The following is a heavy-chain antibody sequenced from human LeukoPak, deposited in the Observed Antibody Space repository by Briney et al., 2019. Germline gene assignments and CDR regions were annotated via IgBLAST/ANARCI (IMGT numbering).Heavy chain of an antibody. CDR1: GFTFSSYW. CDR3: ARVAGTGYYYYYMDV. Sequence: GGSLRLSCAASGFTFSSYWMSWVRQAPGKGLEWVANIKQDGSEKYYVDSVKGRFTISRDNAKNSLYLQVNSLRAEDTAVYYCARVAGTGYYYYYMDVWGKGTTVTVSS. D-gene: IGHD6-19*01. V-gene: IGHV3-7*04. J-gene: IGHJ6*03. CDR2: IKQDGSEK.